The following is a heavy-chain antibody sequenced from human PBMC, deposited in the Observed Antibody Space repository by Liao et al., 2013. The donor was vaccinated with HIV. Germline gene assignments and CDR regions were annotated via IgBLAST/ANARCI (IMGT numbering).Heavy chain of an antibody. J-gene: IGHJ6*03. CDR2: IYTSGST. Sequence: QVQLQESGPGLVKPSQTLSLTCTVSGGSISSGSYYWSWIRQPAGKGLEWIGRIYTSGSTNYNPSLKSRVTISVDTSKNQFSLKLSSVTAADTAVYYCARGDDIVVVPAAIRLWITYYYYYMDSGAKGPRSPSP. CDR3: ARGDDIVVVPAAIRLWITYYYYYMDS. D-gene: IGHD2-2*02. CDR1: GGSISSGSYY. V-gene: IGHV4-61*02.